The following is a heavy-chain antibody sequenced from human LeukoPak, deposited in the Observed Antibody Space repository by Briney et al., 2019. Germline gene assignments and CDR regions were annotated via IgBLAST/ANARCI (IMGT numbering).Heavy chain of an antibody. CDR2: ISSSSSYI. D-gene: IGHD5-12*01. V-gene: IGHV3-21*01. CDR3: ARTPVVATTPPDY. CDR1: GFTFSSYS. J-gene: IGHJ4*02. Sequence: GGSLRLSCAASGFTFSSYSMNWVRQAPGKGLEWVSSISSSSSYIYYADSVKGRFTISRDNAKNSLYLQMDSLRAEDTAVYYCARTPVVATTPPDYWGQGTLVTVSS.